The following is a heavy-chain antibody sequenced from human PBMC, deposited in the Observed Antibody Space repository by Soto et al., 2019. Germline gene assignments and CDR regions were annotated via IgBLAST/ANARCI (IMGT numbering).Heavy chain of an antibody. V-gene: IGHV1-69*12. CDR3: ARGPRITMSWLEP. CDR1: GGTFSSYA. Sequence: QVQLVQSGAEVKKPGSSVKVSCKASGGTFSSYAISWVRQAPGQGLEWMGGIIPIFGTANYAQKFQGRVKITADEATSTAYMELRRLRYEDTAVDYCARGPRITMSWLEPWGQGTLVTVSS. J-gene: IGHJ5*02. CDR2: IIPIFGTA. D-gene: IGHD3-22*01.